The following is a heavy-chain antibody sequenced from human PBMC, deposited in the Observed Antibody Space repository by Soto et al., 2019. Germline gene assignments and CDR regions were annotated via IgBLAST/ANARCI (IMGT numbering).Heavy chain of an antibody. J-gene: IGHJ6*03. CDR1: GFTFSSYG. CDR3: AKVGIVVVPAAGSLDYYYYMDV. Sequence: GGSLRLSCAASGFTFSSYGMHWVRQAPGKGLEWVAVISYDGSNKYYADSVKGRFTISRDNSKNTLYLQMNSLRAEDTAVYYCAKVGIVVVPAAGSLDYYYYMDVWGKGTTVTVSS. V-gene: IGHV3-30*18. D-gene: IGHD2-2*01. CDR2: ISYDGSNK.